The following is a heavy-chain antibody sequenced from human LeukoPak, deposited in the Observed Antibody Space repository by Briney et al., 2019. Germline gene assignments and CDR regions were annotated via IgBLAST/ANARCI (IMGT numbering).Heavy chain of an antibody. Sequence: GGSLRLSCAASGFTFSSYGMHWVRQAPGKGLEWVAVIWYDGSNKYYADSVKGRFTISRDNSKNTLYLQMNSLRAEDTAIYYCAKFRADSSGWPFDYWGQGTLVTVSS. J-gene: IGHJ4*02. CDR2: IWYDGSNK. D-gene: IGHD6-19*01. V-gene: IGHV3-33*06. CDR1: GFTFSSYG. CDR3: AKFRADSSGWPFDY.